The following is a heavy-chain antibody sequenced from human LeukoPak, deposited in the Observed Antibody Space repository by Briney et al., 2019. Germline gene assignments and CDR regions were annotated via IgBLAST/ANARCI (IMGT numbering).Heavy chain of an antibody. V-gene: IGHV3-30*02. Sequence: PGGSLRLSCAASGFTFSSYGMHWVRQAPGKGLEWVAFIRYDGSNKYYADSVKGRFTISRDNSKNTLYLQMNSLRAEDTAVYYCAKDLWWGLLWFGELTNWFDPWGQGTLVTVSS. J-gene: IGHJ5*02. CDR1: GFTFSSYG. D-gene: IGHD3-10*01. CDR3: AKDLWWGLLWFGELTNWFDP. CDR2: IRYDGSNK.